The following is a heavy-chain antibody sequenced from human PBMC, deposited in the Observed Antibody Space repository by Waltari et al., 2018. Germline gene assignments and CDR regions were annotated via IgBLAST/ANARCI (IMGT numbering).Heavy chain of an antibody. CDR2: IYYSGST. CDR1: GGSISSYY. J-gene: IGHJ3*02. V-gene: IGHV4-59*01. Sequence: QVQLQESGPGLVKPSETLSITCTVSGGSISSYYWSWIRQPPGKGLEWIGYIYYSGSTNYNPSLKSRVTISVDTSKNQFSLKLSSVTAADTAVYYCAREEWEPGGAFDIWGQGTMVTVSS. D-gene: IGHD1-26*01. CDR3: AREEWEPGGAFDI.